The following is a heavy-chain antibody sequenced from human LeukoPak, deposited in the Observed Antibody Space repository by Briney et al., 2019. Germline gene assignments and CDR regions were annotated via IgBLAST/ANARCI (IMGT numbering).Heavy chain of an antibody. CDR2: ISYDGSNK. V-gene: IGHV3-30-3*01. J-gene: IGHJ4*02. CDR3: ARDPYDFWSGYQDY. D-gene: IGHD3-3*01. Sequence: GGSLRLSCAASGFTFSSYAMHWVRQAPGKGLEWVAVISYDGSNKYYADSVKGRFTISRDNSKNTLYLQMNSLRAEDTAVYYCARDPYDFWSGYQDYRGQGTLVTVSS. CDR1: GFTFSSYA.